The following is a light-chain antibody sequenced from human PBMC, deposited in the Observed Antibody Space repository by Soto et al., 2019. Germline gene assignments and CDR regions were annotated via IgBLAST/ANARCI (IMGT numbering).Light chain of an antibody. CDR1: SSDVGGYNY. Sequence: QPTSVSLSRGQSITISCTGTSSDVGGYNYVSWYQQHPGTAPKLIIYDVDNRPSGVSSRFSGSKSGNTASLTISGLQAEDEADYYCSSYSSSSTPNYFFGTGTKVTVL. J-gene: IGLJ1*01. CDR3: SSYSSSSTPNYF. CDR2: DVD. V-gene: IGLV2-14*01.